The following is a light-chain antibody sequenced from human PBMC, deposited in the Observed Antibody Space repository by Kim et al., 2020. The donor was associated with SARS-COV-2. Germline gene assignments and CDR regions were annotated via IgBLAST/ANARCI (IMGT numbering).Light chain of an antibody. CDR3: CSNAPGSTWV. CDR1: YKL. CDR2: EVT. Sequence: QSALTQPASVSGSPGQSLTISCTGTYKLVSWYQQHPGKAPKLMIYEVTQRPSGVSNRFSGSKSGNTASLTISGLQAEDEADYYCCSNAPGSTWVFGGGTQLTVL. V-gene: IGLV2-23*02. J-gene: IGLJ3*02.